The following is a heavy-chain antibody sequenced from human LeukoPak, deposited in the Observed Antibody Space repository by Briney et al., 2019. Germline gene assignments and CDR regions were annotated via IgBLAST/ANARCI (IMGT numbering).Heavy chain of an antibody. CDR3: AREFDSSGDDY. V-gene: IGHV4-39*02. J-gene: IGHJ4*02. CDR2: IYYTGGT. Sequence: PSETLSLTCSVSGGSITSSSYYWGWIRQPPEKGLEWIGSIYYTGGTYYSPSLKSRVTISVDTSKNQFSLKLSSVTAADTAVYYCAREFDSSGDDYWGQGTLVTVSS. CDR1: GGSITSSSYY. D-gene: IGHD6-19*01.